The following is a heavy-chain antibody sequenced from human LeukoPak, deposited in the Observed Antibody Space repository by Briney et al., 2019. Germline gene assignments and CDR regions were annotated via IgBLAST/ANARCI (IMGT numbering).Heavy chain of an antibody. J-gene: IGHJ5*02. Sequence: GASLRLSCAASGFTSSSNAMGWVRQAPGKGLEWVSAISPGGSPYYADSVKGRFTISRDDSKNTLYLQMNSLRAEDTAVYYCVKRELYIVATTWGQGTLVTVSS. CDR1: GFTSSSNA. CDR3: VKRELYIVATT. CDR2: ISPGGSP. D-gene: IGHD5-12*01. V-gene: IGHV3-23*01.